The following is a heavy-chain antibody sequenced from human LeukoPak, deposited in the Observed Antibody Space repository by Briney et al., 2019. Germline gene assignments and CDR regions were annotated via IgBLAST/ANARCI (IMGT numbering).Heavy chain of an antibody. CDR3: ATHGSAHYYMDV. Sequence: GGALRLSCAASGFTFSSYGMSWVRQAPGQALEWVSGISSGGGSTHYADSVKGRFTISRDNSKNTLYLEMSSLRAEDTAVYYCATHGSAHYYMDVWGKGTTVTISS. CDR2: ISSGGGST. V-gene: IGHV3-23*01. D-gene: IGHD2-2*03. J-gene: IGHJ6*03. CDR1: GFTFSSYG.